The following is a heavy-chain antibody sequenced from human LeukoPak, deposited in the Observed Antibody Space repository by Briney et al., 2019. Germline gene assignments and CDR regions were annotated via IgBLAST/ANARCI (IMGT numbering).Heavy chain of an antibody. J-gene: IGHJ4*02. CDR2: ISGSGGST. CDR1: GFTFSSYA. D-gene: IGHD3-22*01. CDR3: AKGGRYDSSGYYYGY. V-gene: IGHV3-23*01. Sequence: GSLRLSCAASGFTFSSYAMSWVRQAPGKGLEWVSAISGSGGSTYYADSVKGRFTISRDNSKNTLYLQMNSLRAEDTAVYYCAKGGRYDSSGYYYGYWGQGTLVTVSS.